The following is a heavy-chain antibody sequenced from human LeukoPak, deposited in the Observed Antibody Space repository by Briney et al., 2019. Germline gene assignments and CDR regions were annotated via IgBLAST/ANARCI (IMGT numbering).Heavy chain of an antibody. V-gene: IGHV4-31*03. CDR2: IYYSGST. J-gene: IGHJ5*02. Sequence: SETLSLTCTVSGGSISSGGYYWSWIRQHPGKGLEWIGYIYYSGSTYYNPPLKSRVTISVDTSKNQFSLKRSSVTAADTAVYYCARVGGSYNPLYCSSTSCSPTHWFDPWGQGTLVTVSS. CDR3: ARVGGSYNPLYCSSTSCSPTHWFDP. D-gene: IGHD2-2*01. CDR1: GGSISSGGYY.